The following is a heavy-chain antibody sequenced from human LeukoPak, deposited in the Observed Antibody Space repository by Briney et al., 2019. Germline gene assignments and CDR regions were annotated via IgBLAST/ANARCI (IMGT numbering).Heavy chain of an antibody. V-gene: IGHV3-30*18. CDR2: ISYDGSNK. CDR3: AKDKTSMVRGVMLQ. CDR1: GFTFSSFG. D-gene: IGHD3-10*01. Sequence: QTGGSLRLSCAASGFTFSSFGMHWVRQAPGKGLEWVAVISYDGSNKYYADSVEGRFTISRDNSKKTLYLQMNSLRPEDTAVYYCAKDKTSMVRGVMLQWGQGTLVTDSS. J-gene: IGHJ4*02.